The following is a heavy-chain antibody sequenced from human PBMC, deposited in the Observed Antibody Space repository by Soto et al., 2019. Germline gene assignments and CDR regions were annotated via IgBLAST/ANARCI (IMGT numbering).Heavy chain of an antibody. CDR2: IYSGDST. Sequence: GGSLRLSCAASGFTVSRNYMSWVRQAPGKGLEWVSIIYSGDSTFYADSVKGRFTISRDNSKNTLHLQMNSLRVEDTAVYFCARVSGYYFDSNGYPGFAFDIWGQGTMVTVSS. CDR3: ARVSGYYFDSNGYPGFAFDI. CDR1: GFTVSRNY. V-gene: IGHV3-66*01. D-gene: IGHD3-22*01. J-gene: IGHJ3*02.